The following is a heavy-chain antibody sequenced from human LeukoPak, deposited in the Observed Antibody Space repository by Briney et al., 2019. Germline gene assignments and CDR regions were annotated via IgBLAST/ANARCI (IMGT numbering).Heavy chain of an antibody. D-gene: IGHD7-27*01. V-gene: IGHV4-61*02. J-gene: IGHJ4*02. CDR1: GGSISSGSYY. CDR3: ARFLITGDFNYFDY. Sequence: SETLSLTCTVSGGSISSGSYYWSWIRQPAGKGLEWIGRIYTSGSTNYNPSLKSRVTISVDTSKNQFSLKLSSVTAADTAVYYCARFLITGDFNYFDYWGQGTLVTVSS. CDR2: IYTSGST.